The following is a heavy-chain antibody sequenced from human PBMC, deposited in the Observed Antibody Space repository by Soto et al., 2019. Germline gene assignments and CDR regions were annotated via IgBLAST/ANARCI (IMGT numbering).Heavy chain of an antibody. Sequence: AGSLSLSCAASGFTFTAFGMHWGRQAPAKGLAWLAGLSYNGNKKYYGDSVKGRVTVSRDTSKNTLYLQMNSLRAEDTAVYYCVREIQSYYDSGDYHYYFDQWGQGTLVTVSS. CDR3: VREIQSYYDSGDYHYYFDQ. V-gene: IGHV3-30-3*01. CDR2: LSYNGNKK. D-gene: IGHD3-22*01. J-gene: IGHJ4*02. CDR1: GFTFTAFG.